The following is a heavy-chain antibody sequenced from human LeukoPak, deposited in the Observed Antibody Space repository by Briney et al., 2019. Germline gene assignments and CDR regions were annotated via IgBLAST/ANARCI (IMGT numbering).Heavy chain of an antibody. CDR1: GGSFSGYY. CDR3: ARSIAAAGTFRAYYYYGMDV. CDR2: INHSGST. Sequence: SETLSLTCAVYGGSFSGYYWSWIRQPPGKGLEWIGEINHSGSTNYNPSLKSRVTISVDTSKNQFSLKLSSVTAADTAVYYCARSIAAAGTFRAYYYYGMDVWGQGTLVTVSS. D-gene: IGHD6-13*01. J-gene: IGHJ6*02. V-gene: IGHV4-34*01.